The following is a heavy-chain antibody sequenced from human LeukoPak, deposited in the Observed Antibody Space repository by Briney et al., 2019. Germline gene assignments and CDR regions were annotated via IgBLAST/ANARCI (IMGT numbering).Heavy chain of an antibody. J-gene: IGHJ4*02. D-gene: IGHD3-22*01. Sequence: SVKVSCXASGGTFSSYAISWVRQAPGQGLEWMGRIIPIFGTANYAQKFQGRVTITTDESTSTAYMELSSLRSEDTAVYYCASSSYYYDSSGYYNFDYWGQGTLVTVSS. CDR1: GGTFSSYA. CDR3: ASSSYYYDSSGYYNFDY. CDR2: IIPIFGTA. V-gene: IGHV1-69*05.